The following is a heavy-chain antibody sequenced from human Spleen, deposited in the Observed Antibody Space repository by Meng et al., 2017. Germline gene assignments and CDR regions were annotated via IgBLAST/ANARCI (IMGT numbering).Heavy chain of an antibody. J-gene: IGHJ4*02. CDR3: ARGPTTMAHDFDY. CDR1: GGYFSDYY. V-gene: IGHV4-34*01. CDR2: INHSGST. Sequence: QVQLRQGGEGLLKPSGPLSLPCVVSGGYFSDYYWSWIRQPPGKGLEWIGEINHSGSTNYNPSLESRATISVDTSQNNLSLKLSSVTAADSAVYYCARGPTTMAHDFDYWGQGTLVTVSS. D-gene: IGHD4-11*01.